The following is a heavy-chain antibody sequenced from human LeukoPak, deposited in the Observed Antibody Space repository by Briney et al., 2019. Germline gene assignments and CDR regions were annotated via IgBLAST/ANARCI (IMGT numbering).Heavy chain of an antibody. CDR2: MNPNSGNT. D-gene: IGHD6-13*01. V-gene: IGHV1-8*02. J-gene: IGHJ6*03. Sequence: GASVKVSCKASGYTFTSYYMHWVRQATGQGLEWMGWMNPNSGNTGYAQKFQGRVTMTRNTSISTAYMELSSLRSEDTAVYYCARVVSSSWLYYYYYYMDVWGKGTTVTISS. CDR1: GYTFTSYY. CDR3: ARVVSSSWLYYYYYYMDV.